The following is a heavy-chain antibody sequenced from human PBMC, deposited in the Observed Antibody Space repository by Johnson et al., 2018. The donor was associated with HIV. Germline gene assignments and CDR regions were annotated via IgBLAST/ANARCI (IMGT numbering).Heavy chain of an antibody. CDR1: GFTFSSYD. V-gene: IGHV3-13*01. CDR2: IGTAGDT. D-gene: IGHD6-19*01. CDR3: ARDFGYSSGWYRDDAFDI. J-gene: IGHJ3*02. Sequence: VQLVESGGGLVQPGGSLRLSCAASGFTFSSYDMHWVRQATGKGLEWVSAIGTAGDTYYPGSVKGRFTISRENAKNSLYLQMNSLSAEDTAVYYCARDFGYSSGWYRDDAFDIWGQGTMVTVSS.